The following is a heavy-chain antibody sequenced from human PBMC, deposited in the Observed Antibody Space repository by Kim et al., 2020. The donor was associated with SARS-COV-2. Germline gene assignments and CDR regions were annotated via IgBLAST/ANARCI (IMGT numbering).Heavy chain of an antibody. D-gene: IGHD6-13*01. J-gene: IGHJ4*02. CDR1: GFTFSSYA. CDR3: AKDAVYSSSWYPYYFDY. V-gene: IGHV3-23*01. CDR2: ISGSGGST. Sequence: GGSLRLSCAASGFTFSSYAMSWVRQAPGKGLEWVSAISGSGGSTYYADSVKGRFTISRDNSKNTLYLQMNSLRAEDTAVYYCAKDAVYSSSWYPYYFDYWGQGTLVTVSS.